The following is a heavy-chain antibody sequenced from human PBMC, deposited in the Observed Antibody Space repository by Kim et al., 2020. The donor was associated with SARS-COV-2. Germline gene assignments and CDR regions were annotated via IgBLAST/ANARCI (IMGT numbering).Heavy chain of an antibody. V-gene: IGHV3-21*01. CDR1: GFTFSSYS. J-gene: IGHJ6*02. Sequence: GGSLRLSCAASGFTFSSYSMNWVRQAPGKGLEWVSSISSSSSYIYYADSVKGRFTISRDNAKNSLYLQMNSLRAEDTAVYYCARGGDANYYYYGMDVWGQGTTVTVSS. CDR3: ARGGDANYYYYGMDV. CDR2: ISSSSSYI. D-gene: IGHD1-26*01.